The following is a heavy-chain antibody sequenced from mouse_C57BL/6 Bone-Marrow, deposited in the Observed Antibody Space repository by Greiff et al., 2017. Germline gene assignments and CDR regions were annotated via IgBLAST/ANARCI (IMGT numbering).Heavy chain of an antibody. CDR2: IYPSDSET. V-gene: IGHV1-61*01. CDR1: GYTFTSYW. CDR3: ARSGYDGYYY. Sequence: QVHVKQPGAELVRPGSSVKLSCKASGYTFTSYWMDWVKQRPGQGLEWIGNIYPSDSETHYNQKFKDKATLTVDKSSSTAYMQLSSLTSEDSAVYYCARSGYDGYYYWGQGTTLTVSS. D-gene: IGHD2-3*01. J-gene: IGHJ2*01.